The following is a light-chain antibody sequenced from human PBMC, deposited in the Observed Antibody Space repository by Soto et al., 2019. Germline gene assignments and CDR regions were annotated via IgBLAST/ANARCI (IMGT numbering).Light chain of an antibody. CDR3: ISYTSSSTLEV. CDR2: EVN. V-gene: IGLV2-14*01. Sequence: QSVLTQPASVSGSPGQSISISCTGTSSDVGGYNYVSWYQQHPGKAPKLMIYEVNSRPSGVSNRFSGSKSGNTASLTISGLQAEDEADYYCISYTSSSTLEVFGTGTKLTVL. CDR1: SSDVGGYNY. J-gene: IGLJ1*01.